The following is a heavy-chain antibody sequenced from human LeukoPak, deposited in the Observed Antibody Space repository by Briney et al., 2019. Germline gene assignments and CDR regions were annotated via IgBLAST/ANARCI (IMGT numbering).Heavy chain of an antibody. D-gene: IGHD6-19*01. V-gene: IGHV4-59*01. CDR2: IYYSGST. J-gene: IGHJ4*02. Sequence: SETLSLTCTVSGGSISSYYWSWIRQPPGKGLEWIGYIYYSGSTNYNPSLKSRVTISVDTSKNQFSLKLSSVTAADTAVYYCARAVAGSYFDYWGQGTLVTVSS. CDR1: GGSISSYY. CDR3: ARAVAGSYFDY.